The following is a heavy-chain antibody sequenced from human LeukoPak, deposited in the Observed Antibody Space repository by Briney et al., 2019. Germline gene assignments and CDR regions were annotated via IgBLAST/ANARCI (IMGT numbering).Heavy chain of an antibody. Sequence: PGGSLRLSCAASGFIVSSTYMNWVRQAPGKGLEWISVINSGGTTYYADSVKGRFTISRDDSKNMLFLQMNSLRAEDTAVYYCANMVSYYYMDVWGQGTLVTVSS. J-gene: IGHJ4*02. CDR2: INSGGTT. V-gene: IGHV3-53*01. CDR3: ANMVSYYYMDV. D-gene: IGHD3-10*01. CDR1: GFIVSSTY.